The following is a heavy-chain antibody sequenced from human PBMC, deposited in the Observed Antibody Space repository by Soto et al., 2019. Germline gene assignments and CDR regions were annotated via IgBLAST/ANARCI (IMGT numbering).Heavy chain of an antibody. V-gene: IGHV3-48*01. D-gene: IGHD3-16*01. Sequence: VQLVESGGGLVQPGGSLRLSCAASGFTFSSYSMNWVRQAPGKGLEWVSYISSSSSTIYYAVSVKGRFTIFRDNAKNPLYRQMNSLKAEDTAVYYCARSDRGDAHGYYYYSMDVWDQGTTVTVSS. CDR1: GFTFSSYS. CDR2: ISSSSSTI. J-gene: IGHJ6*02. CDR3: ARSDRGDAHGYYYYSMDV.